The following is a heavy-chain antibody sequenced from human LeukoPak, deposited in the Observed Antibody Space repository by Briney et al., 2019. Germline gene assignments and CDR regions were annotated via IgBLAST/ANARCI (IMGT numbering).Heavy chain of an antibody. D-gene: IGHD2-2*01. CDR3: ARGGVGYCSSTSCYRFDY. J-gene: IGHJ4*02. Sequence: GASVKVSCKASGGTFSSYTISWVRQAPGQGLEWMGGIIPIFGTANYAQKFQGRVTITADKSTSTAYMELSSLRSEDTAVYYCARGGVGYCSSTSCYRFDYWGQGILVAVS. CDR2: IIPIFGTA. CDR1: GGTFSSYT. V-gene: IGHV1-69*06.